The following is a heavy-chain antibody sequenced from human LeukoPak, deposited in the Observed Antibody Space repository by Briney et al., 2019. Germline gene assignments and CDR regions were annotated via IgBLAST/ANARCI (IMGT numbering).Heavy chain of an antibody. CDR2: IRSKAYGGTT. D-gene: IGHD1-1*01. V-gene: IGHV3-49*02. CDR3: TRVPGTLW. CDR1: GFTLRSYW. Sequence: GGSLRLSCAASGFTLRSYWMSWVRQAPGKGLEWVGFIRSKAYGGTTEYAASVKGRFTISRDDSKSIAYLQMNSLKTEDTAVYYCTRVPGTLWGGQGTLVTVSS. J-gene: IGHJ4*02.